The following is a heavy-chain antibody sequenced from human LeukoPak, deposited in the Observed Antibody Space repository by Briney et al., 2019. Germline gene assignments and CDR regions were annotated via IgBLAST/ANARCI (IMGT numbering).Heavy chain of an antibody. Sequence: SQTLSLTCTVSGGSISSGGYYWIWIRQHPGKGLEWIGYIYQSGSTYYNPSLKSRVTISVDTSKNQFSLKLSSVTAADTAVYYCTRGFRGTADYWGQGTLVTVSS. CDR2: IYQSGST. CDR1: GGSISSGGYY. D-gene: IGHD1-1*01. V-gene: IGHV4-31*03. J-gene: IGHJ4*02. CDR3: TRGFRGTADY.